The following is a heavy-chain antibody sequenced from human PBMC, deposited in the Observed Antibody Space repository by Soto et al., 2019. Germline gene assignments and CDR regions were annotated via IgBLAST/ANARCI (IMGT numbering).Heavy chain of an antibody. D-gene: IGHD3-22*01. Sequence: GGSLRLSCAASGFTFSSYGIHWVRQAPGKGLEWVAVISYDGSNKYYADSVKGRFTISRDNSKNTVNPQMNGLRAEDTAVYYCAKDSISDYYDSSGYLDYWGQGTLVTVSS. J-gene: IGHJ4*02. CDR2: ISYDGSNK. V-gene: IGHV3-30*18. CDR1: GFTFSSYG. CDR3: AKDSISDYYDSSGYLDY.